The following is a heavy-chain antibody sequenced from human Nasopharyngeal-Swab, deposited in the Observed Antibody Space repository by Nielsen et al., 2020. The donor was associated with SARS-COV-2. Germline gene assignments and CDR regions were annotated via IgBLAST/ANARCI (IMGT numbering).Heavy chain of an antibody. CDR2: IYYNGNT. Sequence: LRLSCTVSGDSIAYSTFYWGWIRQPPGKGLEWIGNIYYNGNTYQNPSLKRRLTISVDKSKNQFSLQLSSVTAADTAVYYCVRSSSWYYFDYWAQGTQVTVSS. CDR1: GDSIAYSTFY. J-gene: IGHJ4*02. V-gene: IGHV4-39*01. CDR3: VRSSSWYYFDY. D-gene: IGHD6-13*01.